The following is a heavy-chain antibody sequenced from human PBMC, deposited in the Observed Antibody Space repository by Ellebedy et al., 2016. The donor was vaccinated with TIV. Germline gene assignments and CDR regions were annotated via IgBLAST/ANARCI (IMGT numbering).Heavy chain of an antibody. Sequence: GESLKISCAAFGFTFTSYGLHWVRQAPGKGLEWVAFVSYNGFNTYYRDSVKGRFSISRDNAKDTLYLQMSSLRQEDTAVYHCVRGKGYDFGEEWGQGTLVSVSS. V-gene: IGHV3-30*03. CDR2: VSYNGFNT. D-gene: IGHD4-17*01. J-gene: IGHJ4*02. CDR1: GFTFTSYG. CDR3: VRGKGYDFGEE.